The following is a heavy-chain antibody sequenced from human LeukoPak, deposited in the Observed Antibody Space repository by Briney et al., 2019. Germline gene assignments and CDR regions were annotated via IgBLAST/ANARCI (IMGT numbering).Heavy chain of an antibody. CDR2: IYTSGST. V-gene: IGHV4-4*07. Sequence: SETLSLTCTVSSGSISNYDWSWIRQPAGKGLEWIGRIYTSGSTNYNPSLKSRVTMSVDTSKKQFSLKLSSVTAADTAVYYCARGLTSGYYGSGSYFFLGQYYYYMDVWGKGTTVTISS. CDR1: SGSISNYD. J-gene: IGHJ6*03. CDR3: ARGLTSGYYGSGSYFFLGQYYYYMDV. D-gene: IGHD3-10*01.